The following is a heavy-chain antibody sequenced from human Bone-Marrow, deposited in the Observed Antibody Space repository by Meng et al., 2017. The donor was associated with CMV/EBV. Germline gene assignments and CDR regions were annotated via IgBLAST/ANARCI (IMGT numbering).Heavy chain of an antibody. CDR2: ISGSGGST. D-gene: IGHD6-13*01. V-gene: IGHV3-23*01. J-gene: IGHJ4*02. CDR1: GFTFSSYA. CDR3: AKDLTAAAGTNY. Sequence: CAASGFTFSSYAMSWVRQAPGKGLEWVSAISGSGGSTYYEDSVKGRFTISRDNSKNTLYLQMNSLRAEDTAVYYCAKDLTAAAGTNYWGQGTLVTVSS.